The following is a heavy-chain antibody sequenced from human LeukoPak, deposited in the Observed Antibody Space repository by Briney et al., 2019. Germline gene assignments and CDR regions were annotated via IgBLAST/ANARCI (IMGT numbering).Heavy chain of an antibody. CDR3: ARDLSSLGFDP. Sequence: SETLSLTCTVSGGSISSYYWSWIRQPPGKGLEWIGYIYYSGSTNYNPSLKSRVTISVDTSKNQLSLKLSSVTAADTAVYYCARDLSSLGFDPWGQGTLVTVSS. V-gene: IGHV4-59*01. CDR2: IYYSGST. J-gene: IGHJ5*02. CDR1: GGSISSYY.